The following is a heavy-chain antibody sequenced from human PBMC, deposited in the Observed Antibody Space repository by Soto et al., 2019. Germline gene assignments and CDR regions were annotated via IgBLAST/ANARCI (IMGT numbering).Heavy chain of an antibody. CDR3: ARVPAALYVGDSYYGMDV. V-gene: IGHV3-30-3*01. CDR2: ISYDGSNK. D-gene: IGHD2-2*01. Sequence: GGSLRLSCAASGFTFSSYAMHWVRQAPGKGLEWVAVISYDGSNKYYADSVKGRFTISRDNSKNTLYLQMNSLRAEDTAVYYCARVPAALYVGDSYYGMDVWGQGTTVTVSS. J-gene: IGHJ6*02. CDR1: GFTFSSYA.